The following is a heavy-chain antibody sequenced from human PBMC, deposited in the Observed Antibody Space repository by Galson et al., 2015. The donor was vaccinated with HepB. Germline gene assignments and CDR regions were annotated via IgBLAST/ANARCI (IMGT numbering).Heavy chain of an antibody. D-gene: IGHD2-15*01. V-gene: IGHV1-69*02. Sequence: SVKVSCKASGGTFSSYTISWVRQAPGQGLEWMGRIIPILGIANYAQKFQGRVTITADKSTSTAYMELSSLRSEDTAVYYCASPSFYCSGGSCNNYYYYYGMDVWGQGTTVTVSS. CDR3: ASPSFYCSGGSCNNYYYYYGMDV. CDR2: IIPILGIA. CDR1: GGTFSSYT. J-gene: IGHJ6*02.